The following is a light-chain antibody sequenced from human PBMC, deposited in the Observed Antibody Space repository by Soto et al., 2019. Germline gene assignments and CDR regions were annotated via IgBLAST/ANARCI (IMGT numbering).Light chain of an antibody. J-gene: IGKJ1*01. CDR1: QSVSSN. V-gene: IGKV3-15*01. Sequence: IVMTQSPATLSVSPGERATLSCRASQSVSSNLAWYQQKPDQAPRLLIYGASTRATGIPARFSGSGSGTEFTLTISRLQSEDFAVYYCQQYSNWPPWTFGQGTRWIS. CDR3: QQYSNWPPWT. CDR2: GAS.